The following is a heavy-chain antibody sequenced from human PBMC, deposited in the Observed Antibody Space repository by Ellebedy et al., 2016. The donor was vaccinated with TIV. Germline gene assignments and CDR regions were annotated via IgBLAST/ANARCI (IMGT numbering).Heavy chain of an antibody. CDR1: GIAVNRNY. D-gene: IGHD6-6*01. V-gene: IGHV3-23*01. J-gene: IGHJ1*01. Sequence: PGGSLRLSCAASGIAVNRNYMTWVRQAPGKGLEWVSTISVGADSTYYAGSVKGRFTITRDSSHAILQMNSLRAEETAVYYCIFKGMSARLYWGQGTLVTVSS. CDR3: IFKGMSARLY. CDR2: ISVGADST.